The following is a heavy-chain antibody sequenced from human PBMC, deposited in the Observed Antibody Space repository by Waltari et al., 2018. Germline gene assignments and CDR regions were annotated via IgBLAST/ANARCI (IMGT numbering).Heavy chain of an antibody. V-gene: IGHV7-4-1*02. D-gene: IGHD6-6*01. J-gene: IGHJ2*01. CDR3: ARKIGDTSSAWYFDL. CDR2: INTDTGNP. CDR1: GYTFTNYP. Sequence: QVQLVQSGSELKEPGASVKISCQASGYTFTNYPINWVRQAPGQGLEWMGWINTDTGNPTYAQGFTGRFVFSLDTSVSTAYLQISSLKAEDTAVYYCARKIGDTSSAWYFDLWGRGSLVTVPS.